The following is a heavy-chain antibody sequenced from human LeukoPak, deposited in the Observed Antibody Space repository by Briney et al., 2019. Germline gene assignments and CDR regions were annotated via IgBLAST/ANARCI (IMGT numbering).Heavy chain of an antibody. J-gene: IGHJ4*02. CDR2: LIENGATT. V-gene: IGHV3-23*01. CDR3: AKGAPKYYYDSSGYFDY. Sequence: GGSLRLSCAASGFTFSSHAMSWVRRAPGKGLEWVSGLIENGATTYYADSVKGRFTISRDNSRNTMYLQMNSPRVEDTAVYYCAKGAPKYYYDSSGYFDYWGQGTLVTVSS. CDR1: GFTFSSHA. D-gene: IGHD3-22*01.